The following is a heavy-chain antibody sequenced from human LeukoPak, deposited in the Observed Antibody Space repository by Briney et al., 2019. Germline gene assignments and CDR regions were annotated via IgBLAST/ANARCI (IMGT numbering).Heavy chain of an antibody. Sequence: GGSLRLSCAASGFTFSSYSMNWVRQAPGKGLEWVSAISGSGGSTYYADSVKGRFTISRDNSKNTLYLQMNSLRAEDTAVYYCAKDVQWLEPDYYYGMDVWGQGTTVTVSS. CDR3: AKDVQWLEPDYYYGMDV. CDR1: GFTFSSYS. D-gene: IGHD6-19*01. J-gene: IGHJ6*02. V-gene: IGHV3-23*01. CDR2: ISGSGGST.